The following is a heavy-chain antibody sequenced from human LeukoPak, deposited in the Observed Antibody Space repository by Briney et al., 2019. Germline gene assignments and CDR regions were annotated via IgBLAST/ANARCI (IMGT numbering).Heavy chain of an antibody. J-gene: IGHJ4*02. CDR3: ARNIPATATSSQGY. Sequence: ASVKVSCKVSGYTLTELSMHWVRQAPGKGLEWMGGFDPEDGETIYAQKFQGRVTITADKSTSTAYMELSSLRSEDTAVYYCARNIPATATSSQGYWGQGTLVTVSS. CDR1: GYTLTELS. CDR2: FDPEDGET. V-gene: IGHV1-24*01. D-gene: IGHD2-15*01.